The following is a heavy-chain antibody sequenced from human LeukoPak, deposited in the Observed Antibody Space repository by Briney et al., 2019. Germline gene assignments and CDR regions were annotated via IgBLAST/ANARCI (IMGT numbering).Heavy chain of an antibody. CDR2: IIPILGIA. J-gene: IGHJ4*02. Sequence: SVKVSCKASGGTFSSYAISWVRQAPGQGLEWMGRIIPILGIANYAQKFQGRVTITADKSTSTAYMELSGLRSEDTAVYYCAREDYYDSSGYSPGYYFDYWGQGTLVTVSS. CDR3: AREDYYDSSGYSPGYYFDY. D-gene: IGHD3-22*01. CDR1: GGTFSSYA. V-gene: IGHV1-69*04.